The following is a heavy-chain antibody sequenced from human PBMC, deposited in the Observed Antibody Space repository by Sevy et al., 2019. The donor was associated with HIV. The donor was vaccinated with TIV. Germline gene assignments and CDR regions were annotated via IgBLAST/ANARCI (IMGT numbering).Heavy chain of an antibody. D-gene: IGHD1-26*01. CDR1: GFTFDDYA. CDR2: ISWNSGSI. CDR3: AKDMGGSYFAFDI. Sequence: GGSLRLSCAASGFTFDDYAMHWVRQAPGKGLEWVSVISWNSGSIGYADSVKGRFIISRDNAKNSLYLQMNSLRAEDTDLYYCAKDMGGSYFAFDIWGPGKMVTVS. V-gene: IGHV3-9*01. J-gene: IGHJ3*02.